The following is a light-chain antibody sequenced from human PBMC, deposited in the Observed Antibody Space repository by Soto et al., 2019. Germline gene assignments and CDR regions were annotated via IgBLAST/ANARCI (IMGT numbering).Light chain of an antibody. CDR1: QGIRNA. CDR2: AAD. Sequence: DIQMTQSPSSLSASVGDRVTITCRASQGIRNALGWYQQKPGKAPKRLISAADSLQSGVPSRFSGSGSGTEFTLTISSLQPEDFATDYCLQHNSYPRTFGQGTKVEIK. V-gene: IGKV1-17*01. J-gene: IGKJ1*01. CDR3: LQHNSYPRT.